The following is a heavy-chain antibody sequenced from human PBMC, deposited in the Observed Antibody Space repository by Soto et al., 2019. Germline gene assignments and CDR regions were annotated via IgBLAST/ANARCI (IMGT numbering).Heavy chain of an antibody. V-gene: IGHV4-30-4*01. J-gene: IGHJ6*02. Sequence: KPSETLSLTCTVSGGSISSGDYYWSWIRQPPGKGLEWIGYIYYSGSTYYNPSLKSRVTISVDTSKNQFSLKLSSVTAADTAVYYCARYQPLYGMDVWGQGTTVTVSS. CDR1: GGSISSGDYY. CDR3: ARYQPLYGMDV. CDR2: IYYSGST. D-gene: IGHD2-2*01.